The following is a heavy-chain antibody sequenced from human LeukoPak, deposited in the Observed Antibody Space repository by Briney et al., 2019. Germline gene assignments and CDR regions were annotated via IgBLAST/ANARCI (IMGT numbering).Heavy chain of an antibody. CDR1: GYTFTGYY. CDR3: ARVEQQLPSDGMDV. CDR2: INPNSGGT. D-gene: IGHD6-13*01. V-gene: IGHV1-2*02. J-gene: IGHJ6*02. Sequence: GASVKVSCKASGYTFTGYYMHWVRQAPGQGLKWMGWINPNSGGTNYAQKFQGRVTMTRDTSISTAYMELSRLRSDDTAVYYCARVEQQLPSDGMDVWGQGTTVTVSS.